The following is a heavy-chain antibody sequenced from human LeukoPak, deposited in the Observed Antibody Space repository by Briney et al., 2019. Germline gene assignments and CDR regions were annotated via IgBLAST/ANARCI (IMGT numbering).Heavy chain of an antibody. V-gene: IGHV1-18*01. Sequence: ASAKISCKASGYTFTSYGIRWVRQAPGQGLEWMGWISAYNGNTNYAQKLQGRVTMTTDTSTSTAYMELRSLRSDDTAVYYCARDQGVWSPHNWFYPWGQGTLVTVSS. CDR2: ISAYNGNT. D-gene: IGHD3-10*01. J-gene: IGHJ5*02. CDR3: ARDQGVWSPHNWFYP. CDR1: GYTFTSYG.